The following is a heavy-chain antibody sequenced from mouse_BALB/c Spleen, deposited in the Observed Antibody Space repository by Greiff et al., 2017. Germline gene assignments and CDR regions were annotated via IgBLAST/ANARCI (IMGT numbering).Heavy chain of an antibody. D-gene: IGHD2-4*01. Sequence: EVHLVESGGDLVKPGGSLKLSCAASGFTFSSYGMSWVRQTPDKRLEWVATISSGGSYTYYPDSVKGRFTISRDNAKNTLYLQMSSLKSEDTAMYYCARHRVDYAFSYAMDYWGQGTSVTVSS. CDR3: ARHRVDYAFSYAMDY. J-gene: IGHJ4*01. CDR2: ISSGGSYT. V-gene: IGHV5-6*01. CDR1: GFTFSSYG.